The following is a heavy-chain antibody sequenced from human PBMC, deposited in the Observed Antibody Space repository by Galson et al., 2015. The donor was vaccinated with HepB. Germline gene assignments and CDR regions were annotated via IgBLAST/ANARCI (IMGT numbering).Heavy chain of an antibody. CDR1: GFIFNTYS. J-gene: IGHJ6*02. CDR2: LSYDGNNK. CDR3: ARERIPSDWSNYHYGIDV. D-gene: IGHD6-19*01. V-gene: IGHV3-30-3*01. Sequence: SLRLSCAASGFIFNTYSMHWVRQAPGKGLEWVAVLSYDGNNKYYVDSVKGRFTISRDNSKNTLFLQMSSLRAEDTAVYYCARERIPSDWSNYHYGIDVWGQGTTVTVSS.